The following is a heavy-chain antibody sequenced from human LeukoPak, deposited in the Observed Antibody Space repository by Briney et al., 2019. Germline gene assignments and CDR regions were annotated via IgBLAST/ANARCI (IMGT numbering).Heavy chain of an antibody. V-gene: IGHV1-2*02. CDR1: GGTFSSYA. D-gene: IGHD3-22*01. CDR2: INPNSGGT. CDR3: AKGSYDSSGYYYGN. J-gene: IGHJ4*02. Sequence: ASVKVSCKASGGTFSSYAISWVRQAPGQGLEWMGWINPNSGGTNYAQKFQGRVTMTRDTSISTAYMELSRLRSDDTAVYYCAKGSYDSSGYYYGNWGQGTLVTVSS.